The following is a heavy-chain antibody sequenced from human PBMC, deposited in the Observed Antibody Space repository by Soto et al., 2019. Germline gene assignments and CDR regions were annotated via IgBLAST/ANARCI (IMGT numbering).Heavy chain of an antibody. Sequence: PSETLSLTCTVSGGSISSSSYYWGWIRQPPGKGLEWIGSIYYRGRTYYNPSLTSRVAISVDTSKTQFSLRLSPVTAADTAVYYCVRQKRITMVRGVLPQLDYWGQGTLVTVSS. J-gene: IGHJ4*02. CDR1: GGSISSSSYY. CDR2: IYYRGRT. CDR3: VRQKRITMVRGVLPQLDY. V-gene: IGHV4-39*01. D-gene: IGHD3-10*01.